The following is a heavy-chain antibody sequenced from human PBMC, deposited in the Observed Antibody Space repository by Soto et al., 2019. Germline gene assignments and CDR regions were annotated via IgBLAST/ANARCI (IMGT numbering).Heavy chain of an antibody. D-gene: IGHD2-15*01. CDR1: EGTFSKFV. J-gene: IGHJ4*02. Sequence: QVQLVQSGAEVQKPGSSVKVSCRASEGTFSKFVVSWVRQAPGQGLEWMGGIIPLFGTTNYAQKFQGRVTITADKSTTTAYVELSSLRSDDTAVYYCASREGVAGPATFISPGYYFDCWGQGTLVTVSS. V-gene: IGHV1-69*06. CDR2: IIPLFGTT. CDR3: ASREGVAGPATFISPGYYFDC.